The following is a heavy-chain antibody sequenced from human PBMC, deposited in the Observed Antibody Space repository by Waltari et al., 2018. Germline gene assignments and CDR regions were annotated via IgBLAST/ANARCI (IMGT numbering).Heavy chain of an antibody. D-gene: IGHD3-22*01. CDR2: ISGSGGST. J-gene: IGHJ4*02. CDR3: AKTRVYYYDSSGYYYIDY. Sequence: EWVSTISGSGGSTFYADSVKGRFTISRDNSKNTLYMQMNSLRAEDTAVDYCAKTRVYYYDSSGYYYIDYGGQGTLVTVSS. V-gene: IGHV3-23*01.